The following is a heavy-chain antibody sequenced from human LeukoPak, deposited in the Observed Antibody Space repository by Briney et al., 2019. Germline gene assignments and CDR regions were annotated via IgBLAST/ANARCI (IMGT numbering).Heavy chain of an antibody. CDR2: LYHSDSI. CDR3: ARQHDSYHYYYVDV. V-gene: IGHV4-38-2*01. CDR1: GYSISNGYY. D-gene: IGHD6-13*01. Sequence: PSETLSLTCAVSGYSISNGYYGIWIRQPPGKGLEWIGSLYHSDSIYYNPSLESRVPMSVDTSKNQFSLKLSFVTAADTAVYYCARQHDSYHYYYVDVWGKGTTVTVSS. J-gene: IGHJ6*03.